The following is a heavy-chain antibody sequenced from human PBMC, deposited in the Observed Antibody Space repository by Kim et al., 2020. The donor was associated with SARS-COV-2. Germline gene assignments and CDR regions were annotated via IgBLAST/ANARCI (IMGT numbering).Heavy chain of an antibody. D-gene: IGHD6-13*01. CDR1: GISVSNNY. J-gene: IGHJ4*02. V-gene: IGHV3-53*01. CDR3: ARDLTAATVSGTFVY. CDR2: LDADGTT. Sequence: GGSLRLSCAVSGISVSNNYMSWLRQAPGKGLEWLSFLDADGTTHYSDSVKGRFTISSDNSKNMLYLQMNNLRGDDTAVYYCARDLTAATVSGTFVYWGQGALVTVSS.